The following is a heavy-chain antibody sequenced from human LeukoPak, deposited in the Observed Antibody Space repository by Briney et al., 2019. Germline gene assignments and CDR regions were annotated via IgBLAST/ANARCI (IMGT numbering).Heavy chain of an antibody. CDR2: ITSNGDKT. CDR1: GFTFSSYA. Sequence: PGGALRLSCAPSGFTFSSYAMHWVRQAPGKGVEYVSAITSNGDKTYYGNSVKGRFTISRDNSKNTLYLQMGSLSIEDVAVYYCARGGATTLFDYWGKGTLVTVSS. D-gene: IGHD1-26*01. V-gene: IGHV3-64*01. CDR3: ARGGATTLFDY. J-gene: IGHJ4*02.